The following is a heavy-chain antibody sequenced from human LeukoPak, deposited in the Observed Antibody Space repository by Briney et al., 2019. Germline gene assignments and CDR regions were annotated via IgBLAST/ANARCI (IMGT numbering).Heavy chain of an antibody. CDR1: GGSISDYY. CDR2: IYYSGST. V-gene: IGHV4-59*01. CDR3: ARTFSGSYYYYGMDV. D-gene: IGHD1-26*01. Sequence: SETLSLTCTVSGGSISDYYWSWIRQPPGKGLEWIGYIYYSGSTNYNPSLKSRVTISVDTSKNQFSLKLSSVTAADTAIYYCARTFSGSYYYYGMDVWGQGTRSPSP. J-gene: IGHJ6*02.